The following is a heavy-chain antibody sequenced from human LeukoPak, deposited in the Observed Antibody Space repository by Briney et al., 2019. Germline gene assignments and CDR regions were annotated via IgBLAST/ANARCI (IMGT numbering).Heavy chain of an antibody. J-gene: IGHJ5*02. Sequence: ASVKVSCKASGGTFSSYAISWVRQAPGQGLEWMGGIIPIFGTANYAQKFQGRVTITADESTSTAYTELSSLRSEDTAVYYCASDRNRYYDILTGYSNWFDPWGQGTLVTVSS. CDR3: ASDRNRYYDILTGYSNWFDP. CDR1: GGTFSSYA. CDR2: IIPIFGTA. D-gene: IGHD3-9*01. V-gene: IGHV1-69*13.